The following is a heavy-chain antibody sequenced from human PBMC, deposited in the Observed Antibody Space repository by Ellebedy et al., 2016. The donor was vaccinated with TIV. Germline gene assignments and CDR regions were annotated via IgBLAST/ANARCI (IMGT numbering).Heavy chain of an antibody. V-gene: IGHV3-30-3*01. D-gene: IGHD2-8*01. J-gene: IGHJ4*02. CDR1: GFTFSSYA. Sequence: GGSLRLSXAASGFTFSSYAMHWVRQAPGKGLEWVAVISYDGSNKYYADSVKGRFTISRDNSKNTLYLQMNSLRAEDTAVYYCASSMGWGQGTLVTVSS. CDR3: ASSMG. CDR2: ISYDGSNK.